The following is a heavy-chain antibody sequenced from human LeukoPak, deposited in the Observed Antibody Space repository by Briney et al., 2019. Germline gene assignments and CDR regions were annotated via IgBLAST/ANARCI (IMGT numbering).Heavy chain of an antibody. CDR1: GGSISSYY. Sequence: SETLSLTCTVSGGSISSYYWSWIRQPAGKGLEWIGRIYTSGSTNYNPSLKSRVTMSVNTSKNQFSLKLSSVTAADTAVYYCASEAYGSGRNWFDPWGQGTLVTVSS. D-gene: IGHD3-10*01. CDR3: ASEAYGSGRNWFDP. V-gene: IGHV4-4*07. J-gene: IGHJ5*02. CDR2: IYTSGST.